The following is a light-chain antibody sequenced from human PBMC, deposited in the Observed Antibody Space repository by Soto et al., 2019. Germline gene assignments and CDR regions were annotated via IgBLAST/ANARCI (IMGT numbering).Light chain of an antibody. Sequence: EIVLTQSPGTLSLSPGERATLSCRASQTVNNNYLAWYQQKPGQAPRLLIYGASSRAAGIPDRFSGRGSGTDFTLTISRLEPEDFAVYYCQQYTPALTFGGGTKVEIK. CDR1: QTVNNNY. J-gene: IGKJ4*01. CDR2: GAS. CDR3: QQYTPALT. V-gene: IGKV3-20*01.